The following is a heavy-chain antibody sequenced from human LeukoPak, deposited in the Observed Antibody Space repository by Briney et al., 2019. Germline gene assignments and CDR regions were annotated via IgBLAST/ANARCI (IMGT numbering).Heavy chain of an antibody. V-gene: IGHV1-69*04. CDR1: GGTFSSYA. CDR3: AREGGSGSENYFDY. Sequence: ASVKVSCKASGGTFSSYAISWVRQAPGQGLEWMGRIIPIFGIANYAQKFQGRVTITADKSTSTAYMELSSLRSEDTAVYYCAREGGSGSENYFDYWGQGTPVTVSS. D-gene: IGHD6-19*01. CDR2: IIPIFGIA. J-gene: IGHJ4*02.